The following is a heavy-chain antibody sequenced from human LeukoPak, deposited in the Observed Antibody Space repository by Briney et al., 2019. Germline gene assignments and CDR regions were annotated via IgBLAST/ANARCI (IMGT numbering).Heavy chain of an antibody. CDR2: ISGSGGST. CDR3: ARDRGGSSDAFDI. D-gene: IGHD2-2*01. V-gene: IGHV3-23*01. CDR1: GFTFSSYA. J-gene: IGHJ3*02. Sequence: GGSLRLSCAASGFTFSSYAMSWVRQAPGKGLEWVSAISGSGGSTYYADSVKGRFTISRDISKNTLYLQMNSLRAEDTAVYYCARDRGGSSDAFDIWGQGTMVTVSS.